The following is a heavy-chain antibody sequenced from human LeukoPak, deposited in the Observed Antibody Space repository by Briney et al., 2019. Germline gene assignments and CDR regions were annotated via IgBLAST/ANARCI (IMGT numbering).Heavy chain of an antibody. V-gene: IGHV1-18*01. CDR1: GYPFDNFG. CDR3: VRDRVGGDLTGVSLY. J-gene: IGHJ4*01. D-gene: IGHD4-17*01. Sequence: ASLRVSCTASGYPFDNFGLTWVRQAPGQGLEWMGWISAYNGNTHYAQKFRGRLTLTTETSTSTAYLELRSLKSDDTAVYYCVRDRVGGDLTGVSLYWGQGTLVTVSS. CDR2: ISAYNGNT.